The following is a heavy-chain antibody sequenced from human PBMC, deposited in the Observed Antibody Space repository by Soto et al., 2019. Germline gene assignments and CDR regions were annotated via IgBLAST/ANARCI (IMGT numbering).Heavy chain of an antibody. V-gene: IGHV3-64*01. Sequence: GGSLRLSCAASGFTFSSYAMHWVRQAPGKGLEYVSAISSNGGSTYYANSVKGRFTISRDNSKNTLYLQMGSLRAEDMAVYYCARVSSGDYIWGSYRYDYWGQGTLVTVSS. J-gene: IGHJ4*02. D-gene: IGHD3-16*02. CDR2: ISSNGGST. CDR3: ARVSSGDYIWGSYRYDY. CDR1: GFTFSSYA.